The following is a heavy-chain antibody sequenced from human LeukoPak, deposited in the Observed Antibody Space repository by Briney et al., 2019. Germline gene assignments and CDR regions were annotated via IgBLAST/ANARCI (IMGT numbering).Heavy chain of an antibody. V-gene: IGHV1-2*02. D-gene: IGHD3-22*01. Sequence: ASVKVSCTASGYTFTASYIHWVRQAPGQGLEWMGWINPNSGGTNYAQKFQGRVTMTRDTSISTAYMELSRLRSDDTAVFYCARNTYYYDSSAGTFDFWGQGTLVTVSS. CDR3: ARNTYYYDSSAGTFDF. CDR2: INPNSGGT. J-gene: IGHJ4*02. CDR1: GYTFTASY.